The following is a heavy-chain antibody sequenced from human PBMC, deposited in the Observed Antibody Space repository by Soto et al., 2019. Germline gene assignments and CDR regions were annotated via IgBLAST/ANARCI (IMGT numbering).Heavy chain of an antibody. Sequence: PGGSLRLSCAASGFTFSSYGMHWVRQAPGKGLEWVAVIWYDGSNKYYADSVKGRFTISRDNSKNTLYLQMNSLRAEDTAVYYCARGNHFGSSFRYYYYGMDVWGQGATVTVSS. CDR3: ARGNHFGSSFRYYYYGMDV. V-gene: IGHV3-33*01. D-gene: IGHD6-6*01. CDR2: IWYDGSNK. CDR1: GFTFSSYG. J-gene: IGHJ6*02.